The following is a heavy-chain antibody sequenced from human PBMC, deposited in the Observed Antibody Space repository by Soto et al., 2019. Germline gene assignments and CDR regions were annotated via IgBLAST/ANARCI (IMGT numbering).Heavy chain of an antibody. Sequence: SETLSLTCAVHGGSFSGYYWSWIRQPPGKGLEWIGEINHSGSTNYNPSLKSRVTISVDTSKNQFSLKLSSVTAADTAVYYCARAGPSYYDFWSGPNNYYYYGMDVWGQGTTVTVSS. CDR2: INHSGST. D-gene: IGHD3-3*01. CDR3: ARAGPSYYDFWSGPNNYYYYGMDV. J-gene: IGHJ6*02. V-gene: IGHV4-34*01. CDR1: GGSFSGYY.